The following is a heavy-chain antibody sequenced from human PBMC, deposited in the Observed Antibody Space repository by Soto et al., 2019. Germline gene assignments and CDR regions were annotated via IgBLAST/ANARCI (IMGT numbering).Heavy chain of an antibody. D-gene: IGHD6-6*01. V-gene: IGHV1-69*12. CDR2: IIPIFGTA. J-gene: IGHJ6*02. Sequence: QVQLVQSGAEVKKPGSSVKVSCKASGGTFSSYAISWVRQAPGQGLEWMGGIIPIFGTANYAQKFQGRVTITADESTSTAYMELSSLRSEDTAVYYCARVKLRDQLVRYYYYGMDVWGQGTTVTVSS. CDR1: GGTFSSYA. CDR3: ARVKLRDQLVRYYYYGMDV.